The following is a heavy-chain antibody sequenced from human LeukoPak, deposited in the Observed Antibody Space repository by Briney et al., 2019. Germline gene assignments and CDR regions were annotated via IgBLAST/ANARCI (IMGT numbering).Heavy chain of an antibody. D-gene: IGHD3-3*01. J-gene: IGHJ4*02. CDR1: DYTFTTYG. Sequence: ASVKVSCKASDYTFTTYGISWVRQAPGQGLEWVGWISAYNGNRNHAQRFQGRVTLTTDTSTSTAYMELRSLRSDDTAVYYCARGVSEWSGKDYWGQGTLVTVSS. CDR2: ISAYNGNR. CDR3: ARGVSEWSGKDY. V-gene: IGHV1-18*01.